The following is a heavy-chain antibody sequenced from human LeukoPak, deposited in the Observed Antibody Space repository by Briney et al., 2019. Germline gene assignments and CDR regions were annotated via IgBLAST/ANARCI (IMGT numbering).Heavy chain of an antibody. V-gene: IGHV1-8*03. CDR2: MNPNSGNT. D-gene: IGHD1-26*01. CDR1: GYTFTSYD. CDR3: ARDLYSGSYYVPYYFDY. Sequence: ASVKVSCKASGYTFTSYDINWVRQATGQGLEWMGWMNPNSGNTGYAQKFQGRVTITRNTSISTAYMELRSLRSDDTAVYYCARDLYSGSYYVPYYFDYWGQGTLVTVSS. J-gene: IGHJ4*02.